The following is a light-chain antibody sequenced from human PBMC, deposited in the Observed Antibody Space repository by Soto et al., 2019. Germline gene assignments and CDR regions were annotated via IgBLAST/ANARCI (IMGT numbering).Light chain of an antibody. Sequence: ELVLTHAPGTLSLSPCERATLPGNPSQSRGSNFLAWYQHKPGQAPRLLIYASSNRATGSPDRFSGSASGTDFTLTINSLEPADFAVYYCHLYRISPHFGQGTRLEIK. V-gene: IGKV3-20*01. CDR1: QSRGSNF. CDR3: HLYRISPH. CDR2: ASS. J-gene: IGKJ5*01.